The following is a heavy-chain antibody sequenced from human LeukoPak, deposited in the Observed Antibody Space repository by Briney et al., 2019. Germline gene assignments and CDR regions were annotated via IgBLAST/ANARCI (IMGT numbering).Heavy chain of an antibody. CDR1: GGSISSSHYY. V-gene: IGHV4-39*01. CDR3: ARRSHSPSGSPF. J-gene: IGHJ4*02. CDR2: IYHSGSI. Sequence: SETLSLTCAVSGGSISSSHYYWGGTRQPPEKALEWIGSIYHSGSIYYNPSLKSRVTIYIDTSKNQFSLKLSSVTAADTATYYCARRSHSPSGSPFWGQGTQVTVSS. D-gene: IGHD3-10*01.